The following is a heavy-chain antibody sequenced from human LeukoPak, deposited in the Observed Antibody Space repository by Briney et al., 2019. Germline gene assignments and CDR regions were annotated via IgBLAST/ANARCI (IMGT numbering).Heavy chain of an antibody. CDR2: INTDGRIT. V-gene: IGHV3-64*02. CDR1: GFTFSSFA. J-gene: IGHJ4*02. D-gene: IGHD1-26*01. Sequence: GSLRHSCAASGFTFSSFAMSWVRQAPGKGLEYVSVINTDGRITYYADSVKGRFTISRDNSKNTVYLQMGSLRGDDMAVYYCTRDGGSFCDFDYWGQGALVTVSS. CDR3: TRDGGSFCDFDY.